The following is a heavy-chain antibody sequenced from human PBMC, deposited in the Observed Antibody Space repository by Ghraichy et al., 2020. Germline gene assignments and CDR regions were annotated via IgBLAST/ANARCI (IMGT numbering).Heavy chain of an antibody. CDR2: ISYDGSNE. CDR3: AKEGADYENYYYGMDV. CDR1: GFTFSSYG. J-gene: IGHJ6*02. D-gene: IGHD4-17*01. V-gene: IGHV3-30*18. Sequence: GESLNIFCAASGFTFSSYGIHWVRQAPGKGLEWVAIISYDGSNEYYADSVKGRFAISRDNSKNTLYLQMNSLRAEDTAVYFCAKEGADYENYYYGMDVWGQGTTVTVSS.